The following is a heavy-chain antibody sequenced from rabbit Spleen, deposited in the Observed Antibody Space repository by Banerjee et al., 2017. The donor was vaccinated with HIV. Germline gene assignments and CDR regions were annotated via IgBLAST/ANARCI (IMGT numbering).Heavy chain of an antibody. CDR2: IYAGSSGTT. D-gene: IGHD1-1*01. V-gene: IGHV1S45*01. CDR3: ARGFASSSGYYLNL. J-gene: IGHJ4*01. CDR1: GFSFSSSYW. Sequence: EESGGDLVQPEGSLTLTCTASGFSFSSSYWICWVRQAPGKGLEWIACIYAGSSGTTYYASWAKGRFTISSDNAQNTVFLQMTSLTASDTATYFCARGFASSSGYYLNLWGPGTLVTVS.